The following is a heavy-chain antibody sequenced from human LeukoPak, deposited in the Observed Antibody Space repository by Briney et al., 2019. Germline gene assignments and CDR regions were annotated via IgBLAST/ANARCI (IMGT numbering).Heavy chain of an antibody. CDR2: MNPNSGNT. J-gene: IGHJ5*02. CDR3: ARADFGDYALDP. D-gene: IGHD4-17*01. CDR1: GYTFTSYD. Sequence: ASVKVSCKASGYTFTSYDINWVRQATGQGLEWMGWMNPNSGNTGYAQRFQGRVTMTRNTSINTAYMELSSLRSEDTAVFYCARADFGDYALDPWGQGTQVTVSS. V-gene: IGHV1-8*01.